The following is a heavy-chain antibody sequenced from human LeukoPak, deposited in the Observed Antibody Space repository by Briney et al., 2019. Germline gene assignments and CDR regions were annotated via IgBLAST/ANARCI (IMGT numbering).Heavy chain of an antibody. CDR1: GFTFSSYS. Sequence: GGSLRLSCAASGFTFSSYSMNWVRQAPGKGLEWVSYISSSSSTIYYADSVKGRFTISRDNAKNSLYLQMNSLRAEDTAVYYCARPHEQQLVRGYFQHWGQGTLVTVSS. D-gene: IGHD6-13*01. V-gene: IGHV3-48*01. CDR3: ARPHEQQLVRGYFQH. J-gene: IGHJ1*01. CDR2: ISSSSSTI.